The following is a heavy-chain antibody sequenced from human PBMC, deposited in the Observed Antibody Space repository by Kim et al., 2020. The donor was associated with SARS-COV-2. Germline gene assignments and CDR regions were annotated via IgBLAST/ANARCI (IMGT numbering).Heavy chain of an antibody. D-gene: IGHD3-10*01. CDR3: AITYYGSGSPSYGMDV. J-gene: IGHJ6*02. V-gene: IGHV4-39*01. CDR2: IYYSGST. Sequence: SETLSLTCTVSCGSISSSSYYWGWIRQPPGKGLEWIGSIYYSGSTYYNPSLKSRVTISVDTSKNQFSLKLSSVTAADTAVYYCAITYYGSGSPSYGMDVWGQGTTVTVSS. CDR1: CGSISSSSYY.